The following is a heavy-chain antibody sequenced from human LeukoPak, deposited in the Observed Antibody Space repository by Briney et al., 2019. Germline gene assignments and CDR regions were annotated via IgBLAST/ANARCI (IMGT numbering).Heavy chain of an antibody. Sequence: GGSLRLSCAASGFTFSSYAMHWVRQAPGKGLEWVAVISYDGSNKYYADSVKGRFTISRDNSKNTLYLQMNSLRAEDAAVYYCAKSYYYDKLAYYWGQGTLVTVSS. CDR1: GFTFSSYA. D-gene: IGHD3-22*01. CDR3: AKSYYYDKLAYY. V-gene: IGHV3-30*18. J-gene: IGHJ4*02. CDR2: ISYDGSNK.